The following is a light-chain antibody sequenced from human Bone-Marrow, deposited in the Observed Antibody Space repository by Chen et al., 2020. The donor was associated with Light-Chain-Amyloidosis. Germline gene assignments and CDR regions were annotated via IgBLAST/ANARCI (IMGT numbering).Light chain of an antibody. V-gene: IGLV3-25*03. CDR1: DLPTKY. CDR3: QSADSSGTYEVI. J-gene: IGLJ2*01. Sequence: SYELTQPPSVSVSPGQTARITCSGDDLPTKYAYWYQQKPGQAPVLVIHRDTERPSGISERFSGSSSGTTAMVTISGVQAEDEADYHCQSADSSGTYEVIFGGGTKLTVL. CDR2: RDT.